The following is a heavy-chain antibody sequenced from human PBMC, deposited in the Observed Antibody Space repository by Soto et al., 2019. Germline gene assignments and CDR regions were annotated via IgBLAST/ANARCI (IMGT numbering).Heavy chain of an antibody. CDR2: IIPIFGTA. D-gene: IGHD4-17*01. CDR1: GGTFSSYA. J-gene: IGHJ6*02. CDR3: ARERPNEDYGGNSDYYYYGMDV. V-gene: IGHV1-69*13. Sequence: GASVKVSCKASGGTFSSYAISWVRQAPGQGLEWMGGIIPIFGTANYAQKFQGRVTITADESTSTAYMELSSLRSEDTAVYYCARERPNEDYGGNSDYYYYGMDVWGQGTTVTVSS.